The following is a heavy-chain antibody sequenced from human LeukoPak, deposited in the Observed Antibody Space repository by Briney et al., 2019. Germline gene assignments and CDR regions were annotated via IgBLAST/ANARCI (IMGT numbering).Heavy chain of an antibody. CDR3: ARDNHRYYDAFDI. J-gene: IGHJ3*02. CDR2: INPNSGGT. D-gene: IGHD2-8*01. V-gene: IGHV1-2*06. Sequence: ASVKVSCXASGYTFTGYYMHWVRQAPGQGLEWMGRINPNSGGTNYAQKFQGRVTMTRDTSISTAYMELSRLRSDDTAVYYCARDNHRYYDAFDIWGQGTMVTVSS. CDR1: GYTFTGYY.